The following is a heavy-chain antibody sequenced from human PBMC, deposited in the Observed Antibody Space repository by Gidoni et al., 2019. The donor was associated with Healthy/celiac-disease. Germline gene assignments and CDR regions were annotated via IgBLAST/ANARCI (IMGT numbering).Heavy chain of an antibody. Sequence: VQLVESGGGVVQPGRSLRLSCAASGFTFSIYAMHWVRQAPGKGREWVAVRSYEGSNKYYADSVKGRFTISRDNSKNTLYLQMNSLRAEDTAVYYCARESRLSMVRGEPRDYFDYWGQGTLVTVSS. D-gene: IGHD3-10*01. CDR2: RSYEGSNK. J-gene: IGHJ4*02. V-gene: IGHV3-30-3*01. CDR3: ARESRLSMVRGEPRDYFDY. CDR1: GFTFSIYA.